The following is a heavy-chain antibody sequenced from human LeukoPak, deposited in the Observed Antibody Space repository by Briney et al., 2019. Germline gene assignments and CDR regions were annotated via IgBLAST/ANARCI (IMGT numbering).Heavy chain of an antibody. J-gene: IGHJ6*02. Sequence: EASVKVSCKASGYTFISYDINWVRQATGQGLEWMGWMNPNSGSTGYAQKFQGRVTMTRNTSISTAYMELSSLRAEDTAVYYCARSLLWFGELLGYYYYYGMDVWGQGTTVTVSS. CDR2: MNPNSGST. CDR1: GYTFISYD. CDR3: ARSLLWFGELLGYYYYYGMDV. V-gene: IGHV1-8*01. D-gene: IGHD3-10*01.